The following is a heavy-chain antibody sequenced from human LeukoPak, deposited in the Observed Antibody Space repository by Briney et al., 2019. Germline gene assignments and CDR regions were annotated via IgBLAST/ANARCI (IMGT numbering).Heavy chain of an antibody. D-gene: IGHD4-17*01. CDR1: GGSISSSSYY. Sequence: SETLSLTCTVSGGSISSSSYYWGWIRQPPGKGLEWIGSIYYSRSTYYNPSLKSRVTISVDTSKNQFSLKLSSVTAADTAVYYCARVPTVTFFDYWGQGTLVTVSS. CDR3: ARVPTVTFFDY. V-gene: IGHV4-39*01. CDR2: IYYSRST. J-gene: IGHJ4*02.